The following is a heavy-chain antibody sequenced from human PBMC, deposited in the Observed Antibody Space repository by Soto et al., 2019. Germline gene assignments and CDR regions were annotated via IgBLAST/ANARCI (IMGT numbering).Heavy chain of an antibody. V-gene: IGHV4-59*01. CDR3: ARDTQAVAEYYFDY. Sequence: PSETLSLTCTVSGGSISSYYWSWIRQPPGKGLEWIGYIYYSGSTNYNPSLKSRVTISVDTSKNQFSLKLSSVTAADTAVYYCARDTQAVAEYYFDYWGQGPLVTVSS. D-gene: IGHD6-19*01. J-gene: IGHJ4*02. CDR1: GGSISSYY. CDR2: IYYSGST.